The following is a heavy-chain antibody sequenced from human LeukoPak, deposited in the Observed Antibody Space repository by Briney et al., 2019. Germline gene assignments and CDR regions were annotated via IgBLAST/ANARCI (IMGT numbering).Heavy chain of an antibody. D-gene: IGHD3-22*01. CDR2: IYTSGST. Sequence: SETLSLTCTVFGGSISSYYWSWIRQPAGKGLEWIGRIYTSGSTNYNPSLKRRVNMSVDPSQNQFSLQLSSVTAADTAVYYCARDIGYYDSSGYPRDAFDIWGQGTMVTVSS. J-gene: IGHJ3*02. V-gene: IGHV4-4*07. CDR3: ARDIGYYDSSGYPRDAFDI. CDR1: GGSISSYY.